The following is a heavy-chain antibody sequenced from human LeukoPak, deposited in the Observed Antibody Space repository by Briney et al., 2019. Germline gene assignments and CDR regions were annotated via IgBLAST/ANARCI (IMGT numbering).Heavy chain of an antibody. J-gene: IGHJ4*02. V-gene: IGHV3-74*01. Sequence: GGSLRLSCAASGFTFSSYWMHWVRQAPGKGLVWVSRINSDGSSTSYADSVKGRLTISRDNAKNTLYLQMNSLRAEDTAVYYCARDYSGSYGLDYWGQGTLVTVSS. D-gene: IGHD1-26*01. CDR2: INSDGSST. CDR1: GFTFSSYW. CDR3: ARDYSGSYGLDY.